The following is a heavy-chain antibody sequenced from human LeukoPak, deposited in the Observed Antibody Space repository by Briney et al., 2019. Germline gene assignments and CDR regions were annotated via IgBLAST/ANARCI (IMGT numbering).Heavy chain of an antibody. D-gene: IGHD2-21*01. V-gene: IGHV3-7*01. J-gene: IGHJ1*01. CDR1: GFIFSSYW. CDR2: IKHDGSEK. CDR3: ARDSYVVGPFQH. Sequence: GGSLRLSCAASGFIFSSYWMSWVRQAPGKGLEWVANIKHDGSEKYYVDSVKGRFTISRDNAKNSLYLQVNSLRAEDTAVYYCARDSYVVGPFQHWGQGTLVTVSS.